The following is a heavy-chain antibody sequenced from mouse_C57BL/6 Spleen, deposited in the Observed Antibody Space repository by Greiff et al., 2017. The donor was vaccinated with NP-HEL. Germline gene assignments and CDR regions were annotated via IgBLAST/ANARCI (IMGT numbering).Heavy chain of an antibody. CDR3: AGNDLTYYSMEDYAMDY. V-gene: IGHV5-17*01. CDR2: ISSGSSTI. CDR1: GFTFSDYG. D-gene: IGHD2-5*01. Sequence: EVKLVESGGGLVKPGGSLKLSCAASGFTFSDYGMHWVRQAPEKGLEWVAYISSGSSTIYSADTVKGRFTISRDNAKNTVFLQMTSLRSEDTATYYCAGNDLTYYSMEDYAMDYWGQGTSVTVSS. J-gene: IGHJ4*01.